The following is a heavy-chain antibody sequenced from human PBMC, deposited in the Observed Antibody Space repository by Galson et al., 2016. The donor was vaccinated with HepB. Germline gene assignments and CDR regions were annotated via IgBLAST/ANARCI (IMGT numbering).Heavy chain of an antibody. CDR1: GFTLIDYA. CDR2: ISGSGGST. D-gene: IGHD5-12*01. Sequence: SLRLSCAVSGFTLIDYAMSWLRQAPGKGLEWVSGISGSGGSTFYADSVKGRFIISRDNSKNTLYMQMNSLRAEDTAVYYCAKDPYFRYSLNYGMDVWGQGTTVTVSS. J-gene: IGHJ6*02. V-gene: IGHV3-23*01. CDR3: AKDPYFRYSLNYGMDV.